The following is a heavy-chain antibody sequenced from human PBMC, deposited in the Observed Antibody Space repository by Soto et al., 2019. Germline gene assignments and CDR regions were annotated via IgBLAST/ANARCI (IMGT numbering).Heavy chain of an antibody. Sequence: QVQLVQSGAEVKKPGASVKVSCKASSYTFTSYGITWVRQAPGQGLEWMGWISVDNGNTKYAQKFQGRVTMTTDTSTKTAYMALRSLRSDDTGVYYCARVVRSGWYGYFDFWGQGTMVTVSS. J-gene: IGHJ4*02. CDR2: ISVDNGNT. CDR1: SYTFTSYG. CDR3: ARVVRSGWYGYFDF. V-gene: IGHV1-18*01. D-gene: IGHD6-19*01.